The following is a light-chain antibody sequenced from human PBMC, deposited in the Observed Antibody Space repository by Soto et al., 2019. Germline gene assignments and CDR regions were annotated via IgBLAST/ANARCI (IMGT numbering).Light chain of an antibody. J-gene: IGKJ1*01. Sequence: DFQMTQSPSSLSTSVGDRVTITCLASQGISNYLAWYQQKPGKVPKLLIYAASTLQSGVPSRFSGSGSGTDFTLTISSLQPEDVATYYCQKYNSAPWTFGQGTKVDIK. CDR1: QGISNY. V-gene: IGKV1-27*01. CDR3: QKYNSAPWT. CDR2: AAS.